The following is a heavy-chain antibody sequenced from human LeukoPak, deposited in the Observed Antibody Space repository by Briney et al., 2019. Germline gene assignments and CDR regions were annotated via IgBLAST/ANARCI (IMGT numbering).Heavy chain of an antibody. Sequence: PSETLSLTCTVSGGSIRSYYWSWIRQPAGKGLEWIGRIYTTGSTDYNPSLKSRVAMSVDTSKNQFSLKLSSVTAADTAVYYCARVLLWFGELLGLETIYYMDVWGKGTTVTVSS. J-gene: IGHJ6*03. D-gene: IGHD3-10*01. CDR2: IYTTGST. V-gene: IGHV4-4*07. CDR1: GGSIRSYY. CDR3: ARVLLWFGELLGLETIYYMDV.